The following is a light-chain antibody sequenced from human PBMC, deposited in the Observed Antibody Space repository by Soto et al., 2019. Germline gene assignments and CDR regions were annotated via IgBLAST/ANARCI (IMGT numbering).Light chain of an antibody. CDR2: GAS. J-gene: IGKJ2*01. CDR3: QQYNHWPPYD. V-gene: IGKV3-15*01. Sequence: EIVMTQSPATLSVSPGERATLSCRASQSVSSNLAWYQQKPGQAPRLLIYGASTRATGIPARFSGSGSGTEFTLTISSLQSEDFAVYDCQQYNHWPPYDFGQGTKLEIK. CDR1: QSVSSN.